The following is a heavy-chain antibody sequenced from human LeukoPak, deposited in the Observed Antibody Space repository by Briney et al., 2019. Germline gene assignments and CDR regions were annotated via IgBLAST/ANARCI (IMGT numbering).Heavy chain of an antibody. V-gene: IGHV6-1*01. CDR1: GDSVSSNSAA. D-gene: IGHD3-10*01. Sequence: SQTLSLTCAISGDSVSSNSAAWNWIRQSPSRGLEWLGRTYYRSKWYNDYAVSVKSRITINPDTSKNRFSLQLNSVTPEDTAVYYCARAANVLLWFGELLSENYFDYWGQGTLVTVSS. J-gene: IGHJ4*02. CDR3: ARAANVLLWFGELLSENYFDY. CDR2: TYYRSKWYN.